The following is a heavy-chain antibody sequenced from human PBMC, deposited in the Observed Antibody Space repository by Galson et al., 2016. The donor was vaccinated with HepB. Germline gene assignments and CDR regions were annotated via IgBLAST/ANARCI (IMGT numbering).Heavy chain of an antibody. Sequence: SLRLSCAASGFTFSRYGMHWVRQAPGKGLEWVTFISYDGSNKYYADSVKGRFTISRDNSKNTLYLQMNSLRAEDTAVYYCAKDSYYYGSGSYLYFHYWGQGTLVTVSS. CDR3: AKDSYYYGSGSYLYFHY. D-gene: IGHD3-10*01. CDR2: ISYDGSNK. J-gene: IGHJ4*02. CDR1: GFTFSRYG. V-gene: IGHV3-30*18.